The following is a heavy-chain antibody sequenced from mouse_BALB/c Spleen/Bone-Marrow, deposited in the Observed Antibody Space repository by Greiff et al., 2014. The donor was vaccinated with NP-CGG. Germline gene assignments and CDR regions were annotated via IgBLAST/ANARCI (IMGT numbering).Heavy chain of an antibody. CDR2: IDPADDTT. CDR1: GFNIKDTY. J-gene: IGHJ2*01. Sequence: EVQVVESGAELVKPGASVKLSCTTSGFNIKDTYIHWVKRRPEQGLDWIGRIDPADDTTIYDPKFQDKATITTDTSSSMAYLQLSSLTSEDAAVYFCSRGTRYYFDYWGQGTTLTVSS. CDR3: SRGTRYYFDY. D-gene: IGHD1-1*01. V-gene: IGHV14-3*02.